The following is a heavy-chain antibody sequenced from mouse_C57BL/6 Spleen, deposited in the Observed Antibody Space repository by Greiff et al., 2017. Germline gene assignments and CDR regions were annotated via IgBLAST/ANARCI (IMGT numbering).Heavy chain of an antibody. J-gene: IGHJ2*01. CDR3: ASTDYYGSSYLDY. V-gene: IGHV5-17*01. Sequence: EVQLVESGGGLVKPGGSLKLSCAASGFTFSDYGMHWVRQAPEKGLEWVAYISSGSSTIYYADTVKGRFTISRDNAKNTLFLQMTGLRSGDTTMYYCASTDYYGSSYLDYWGQGTTRTVSS. CDR1: GFTFSDYG. D-gene: IGHD1-1*01. CDR2: ISSGSSTI.